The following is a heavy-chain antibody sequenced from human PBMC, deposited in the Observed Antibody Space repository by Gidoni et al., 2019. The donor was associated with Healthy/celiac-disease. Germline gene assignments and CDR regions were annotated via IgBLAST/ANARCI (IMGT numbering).Heavy chain of an antibody. CDR2: INPSGVST. Sequence: QVQLVQSGAEVKKPGASVKVSCKASGYTFTNYYMHWVRQAPGQGLEWMGIINPSGVSTSYSQKFQGRVTMTRDTSTTTVYMELSSLRSEDTAVYYCARDSTVISRLNPGAFDIWGQGTMVTVSS. V-gene: IGHV1-46*01. CDR3: ARDSTVISRLNPGAFDI. D-gene: IGHD4-17*01. J-gene: IGHJ3*02. CDR1: GYTFTNYY.